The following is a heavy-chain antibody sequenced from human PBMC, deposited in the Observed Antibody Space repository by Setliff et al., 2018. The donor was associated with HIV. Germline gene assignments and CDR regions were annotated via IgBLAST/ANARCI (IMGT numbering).Heavy chain of an antibody. V-gene: IGHV1-3*01. CDR1: GYTFSRYG. Sequence: ASVKVSCKASGYTFSRYGIRWVRQATGQRLEWMGWINAGNGNTKYSQKFQGRVTITRDKSTSTAYMELSSLRSEDTAVYYCARGNRGGRQWLVNYYYYYGMDVWGQGTTVTVSS. D-gene: IGHD6-19*01. CDR2: INAGNGNT. CDR3: ARGNRGGRQWLVNYYYYYGMDV. J-gene: IGHJ6*02.